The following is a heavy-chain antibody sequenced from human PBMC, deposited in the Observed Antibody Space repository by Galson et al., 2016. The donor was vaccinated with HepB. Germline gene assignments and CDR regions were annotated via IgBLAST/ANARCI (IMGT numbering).Heavy chain of an antibody. CDR1: GDSVSSNGAA. J-gene: IGHJ4*02. CDR3: ARDAGLGLHDNSGYRVIYFDY. V-gene: IGHV6-1*01. D-gene: IGHD3-22*01. CDR2: TYYMSKWYN. Sequence: CAISGDSVSSNGAAWNWIRQSPSRGLEWLGRTYYMSKWYNDYAVSVRGRVSISPDTSKNQFSLHVNSVTPEDTAVYYCARDAGLGLHDNSGYRVIYFDYWGQGSLVTVSS.